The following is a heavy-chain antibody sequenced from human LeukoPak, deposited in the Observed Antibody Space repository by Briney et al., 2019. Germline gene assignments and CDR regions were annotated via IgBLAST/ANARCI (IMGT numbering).Heavy chain of an antibody. CDR2: INPNSGGT. CDR1: GYTFTGYY. J-gene: IGHJ5*02. V-gene: IGHV1-2*02. D-gene: IGHD2-2*01. Sequence: GASVKASCKASGYTFTGYYMHWVRQAPGQGLEWMGWINPNSGGTNYAQKFQGRVTMTRDTSISTAYMELSRLRSDDTAVYYCAREKGYCSSTSCYASSHNWFDPWGQGTLVTVSS. CDR3: AREKGYCSSTSCYASSHNWFDP.